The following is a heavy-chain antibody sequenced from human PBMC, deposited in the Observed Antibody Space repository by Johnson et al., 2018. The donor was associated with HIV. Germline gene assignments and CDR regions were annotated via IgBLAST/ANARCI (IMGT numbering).Heavy chain of an antibody. V-gene: IGHV3-66*01. CDR3: SRDRPLTATTTRFDAFDI. J-gene: IGHJ3*02. Sequence: VQLVESGGGLVQPGGSLRLSCAASGFTVSSNYMSWVRQAPGKGLEWVSVIYSGGSTYYADSVKGRFTISRDNSKNTLYLQMNSLRAEDTAVYYWSRDRPLTATTTRFDAFDIWGLGTVVTVSS. CDR1: GFTVSSNY. CDR2: IYSGGST. D-gene: IGHD1-7*01.